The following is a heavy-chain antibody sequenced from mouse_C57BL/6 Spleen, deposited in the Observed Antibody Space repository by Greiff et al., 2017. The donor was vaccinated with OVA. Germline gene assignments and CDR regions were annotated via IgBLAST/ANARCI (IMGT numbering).Heavy chain of an antibody. J-gene: IGHJ3*01. CDR1: GFNIKDDY. Sequence: VQLQQSGAELVRPGASVKLSCTASGFNIKDDYMHSVKQRPEQGLEGIGWIDPENGDTEYASQFQGKATITADTASNTAYLQLSSLTSEDTAVYYCTTGAYWGQGTLVTVSA. CDR2: IDPENGDT. V-gene: IGHV14-4*01. CDR3: TTGAY.